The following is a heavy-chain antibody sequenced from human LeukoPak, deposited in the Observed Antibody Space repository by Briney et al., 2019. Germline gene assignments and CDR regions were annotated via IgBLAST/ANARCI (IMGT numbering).Heavy chain of an antibody. Sequence: GGSLRLSCAASGFTFISYSMNWVRQAPGKGLEWVSSISSSSSYIYYADSVKGRFTISRDNAKNSLYLQMNSLRAEDTAVYYCARALYGTDDAFDIWGQGTMVTVSS. V-gene: IGHV3-21*01. D-gene: IGHD4-17*01. J-gene: IGHJ3*02. CDR1: GFTFISYS. CDR2: ISSSSSYI. CDR3: ARALYGTDDAFDI.